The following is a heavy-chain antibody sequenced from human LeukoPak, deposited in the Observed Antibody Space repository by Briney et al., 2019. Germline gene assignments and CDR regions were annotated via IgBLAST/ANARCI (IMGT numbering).Heavy chain of an antibody. V-gene: IGHV3-15*01. CDR1: GFTFTNAW. CDR2: IRSNTDGGTT. J-gene: IGHJ5*02. CDR3: ATEYYGSYNH. Sequence: GGSLRLSCAASGFTFTNAWMSWVRQAPGKGLEWVGHIRSNTDGGTTDYAAPVKGRFTISRDDSKNTLYLQMNSLKTEDTALYYCATEYYGSYNHWGQGALVTVSS. D-gene: IGHD1-26*01.